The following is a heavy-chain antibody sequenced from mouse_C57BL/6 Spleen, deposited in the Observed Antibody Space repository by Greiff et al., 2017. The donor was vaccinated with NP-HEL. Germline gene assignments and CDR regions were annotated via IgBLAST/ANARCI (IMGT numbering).Heavy chain of an antibody. J-gene: IGHJ4*01. CDR2: IDPNSGGT. V-gene: IGHV1-72*01. CDR3: ARGGITTVVAPHYYAMDY. CDR1: GYTFTSYW. Sequence: QVQLKQPGAELVKPGASVKLSCKASGYTFTSYWMHWVKQRPGRGLEWIGRIDPNSGGTKYNEKFKSKATLTVDKPSSTAYMQLSSLTSEDSAVYYCARGGITTVVAPHYYAMDYWGQGTSVTVSS. D-gene: IGHD1-1*01.